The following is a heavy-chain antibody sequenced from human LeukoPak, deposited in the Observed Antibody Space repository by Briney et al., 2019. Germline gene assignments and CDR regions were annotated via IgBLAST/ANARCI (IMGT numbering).Heavy chain of an antibody. J-gene: IGHJ4*02. D-gene: IGHD2-15*01. V-gene: IGHV4-34*01. Sequence: PSETLFLTCAVYGGSFSGYYWSWIRQPPGKGLEWIGEINHSGSTNYNPSLKSRVTISVDTSKNQFSLKLSSVTAADTAVYYCARATYCSGGSCYSAIVDYWGQGTLVTVSS. CDR3: ARATYCSGGSCYSAIVDY. CDR2: INHSGST. CDR1: GGSFSGYY.